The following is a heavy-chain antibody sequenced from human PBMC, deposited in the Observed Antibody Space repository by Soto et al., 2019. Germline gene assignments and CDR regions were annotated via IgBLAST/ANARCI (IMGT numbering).Heavy chain of an antibody. Sequence: PGGSLRLSCAASGFTFSSYGMHWVRQAPGKGLEWVAVIWYDGSNKYYADSVKGRFTISRDNSKNTLYLQMNSLRAEDTAVYYCARGTPYGSGSYPKGRYYYGMDVWGQGTTVTVSS. CDR1: GFTFSSYG. V-gene: IGHV3-33*01. CDR2: IWYDGSNK. CDR3: ARGTPYGSGSYPKGRYYYGMDV. D-gene: IGHD3-10*01. J-gene: IGHJ6*02.